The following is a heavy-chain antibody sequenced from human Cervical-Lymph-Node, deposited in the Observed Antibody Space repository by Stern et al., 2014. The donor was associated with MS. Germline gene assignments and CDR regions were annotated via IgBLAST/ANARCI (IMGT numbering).Heavy chain of an antibody. CDR1: GFIFSNYA. D-gene: IGHD2-15*01. J-gene: IGHJ4*02. CDR3: GRDTCRGGGCYFRY. CDR2: VSNEGSKQ. Sequence: VQLEESGGGVVQPGRSLRLSCAASGFIFSNYAMHWVRQAPGKGLDWVAFVSNEGSKQFYADSVKGRFTIPRDNANNTLYLQMNSLRPEDTAVYYCGRDTCRGGGCYFRYWGQGILITVSS. V-gene: IGHV3-30-3*01.